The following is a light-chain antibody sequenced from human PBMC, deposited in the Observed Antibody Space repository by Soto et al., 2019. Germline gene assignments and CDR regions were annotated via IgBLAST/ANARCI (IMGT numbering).Light chain of an antibody. CDR2: AAS. J-gene: IGKJ1*01. Sequence: AIRMTQSPSSFSASTGDRVTITCRASQGISSSLAWYQEKPGKAPKLLISAASSLQSGVPSRFSGSGSGTDFTLTISSLQPEDVATYYCQKYNSAPWTFGQGTKVDNK. CDR3: QKYNSAPWT. V-gene: IGKV1-8*01. CDR1: QGISSS.